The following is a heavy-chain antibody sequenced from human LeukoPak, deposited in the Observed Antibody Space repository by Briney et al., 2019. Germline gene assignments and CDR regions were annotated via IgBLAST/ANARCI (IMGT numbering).Heavy chain of an antibody. J-gene: IGHJ4*02. Sequence: SETLSLTCTVSGGSISNYYYWTWIRQPPGKGLEWIGYVYYTGSTNFNPSLKSRVTMSLDTSRNQFSLKLTSLTAADTAVYYCARGAMATTPFFDYWGQGTLVTVSS. CDR1: GGSISNYY. CDR3: ARGAMATTPFFDY. CDR2: VYYTGST. D-gene: IGHD5-24*01. V-gene: IGHV4-59*01.